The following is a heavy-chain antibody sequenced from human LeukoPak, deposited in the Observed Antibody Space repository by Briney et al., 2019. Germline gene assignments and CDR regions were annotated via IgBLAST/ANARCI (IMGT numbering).Heavy chain of an antibody. J-gene: IGHJ4*02. D-gene: IGHD1-20*01. CDR1: GGTFSSYA. CDR3: AREITGTQRAFDY. CDR2: IIPVFGTA. Sequence: GSSVKVSCKASGGTFSSYAISWVRQAPGQGLEWMGRIIPVFGTANYAQKFQGRVTITADKSTSTAYMELSSLRSEDTAVYYCAREITGTQRAFDYWGQGTLVTVSS. V-gene: IGHV1-69*06.